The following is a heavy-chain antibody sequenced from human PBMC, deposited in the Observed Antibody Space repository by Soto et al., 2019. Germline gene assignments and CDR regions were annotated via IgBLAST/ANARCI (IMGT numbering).Heavy chain of an antibody. CDR3: ASIAARPGNYGMDV. Sequence: QVQLVQSGAEVKKPGSSVKVSCKASGGTFSSYAISWVRQAPGQGLEWMGGIIPIFGTANYAQKFQGRVTITADESTSTANMELSSLRSEDTAVYYCASIAARPGNYGMDVWGQGTTVTVSS. D-gene: IGHD6-6*01. J-gene: IGHJ6*02. CDR2: IIPIFGTA. CDR1: GGTFSSYA. V-gene: IGHV1-69*01.